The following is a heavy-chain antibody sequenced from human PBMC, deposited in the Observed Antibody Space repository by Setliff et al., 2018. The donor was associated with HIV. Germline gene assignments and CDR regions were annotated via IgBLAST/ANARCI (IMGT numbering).Heavy chain of an antibody. CDR1: GGSVSSGTYY. CDR2: IYYSGST. J-gene: IGHJ3*02. V-gene: IGHV4-61*01. D-gene: IGHD2-15*01. Sequence: TSETLSLTCTVSGGSVSSGTYYWTWIRQPPGKGLEWIGYIYYSGSTNYNPSLKTRVTVSADTSKNQFSLKLTSVTAADTAVYYCARDGGGFASGTFDIWGQGTKGTVSS. CDR3: ARDGGGFASGTFDI.